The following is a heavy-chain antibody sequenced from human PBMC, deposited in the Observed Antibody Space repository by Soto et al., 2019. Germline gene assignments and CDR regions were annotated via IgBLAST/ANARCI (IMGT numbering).Heavy chain of an antibody. V-gene: IGHV3-23*01. D-gene: IGHD2-15*01. CDR1: GFTFSSYA. Sequence: GGSLRLSCAASGFTFSSYAMSWVRQAPGKGLEWASAISGSGGSTYYADSVKGRFTISRDNSKNTLYLQMNSLRAEDTAVYYCAKVDIVVVVAAPFDAFDIWGQGTMVTVSS. CDR2: ISGSGGST. CDR3: AKVDIVVVVAAPFDAFDI. J-gene: IGHJ3*02.